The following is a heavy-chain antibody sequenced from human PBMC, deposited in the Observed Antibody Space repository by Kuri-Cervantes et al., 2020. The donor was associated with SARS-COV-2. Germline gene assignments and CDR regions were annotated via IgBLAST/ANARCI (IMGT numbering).Heavy chain of an antibody. CDR1: GFTFSSYA. CDR3: AREGLAAAAIFDY. J-gene: IGHJ4*02. CDR2: ISYDGSNK. D-gene: IGHD6-13*01. V-gene: IGHV3-30-3*01. Sequence: LSLTCAASGFTFSSYAMHWVRQAPGKGLEWVAVISYDGSNKYYADSVKGRFTISRDNSKDTLYLQMNSLRAEDTAVYYCAREGLAAAAIFDYWGQGTLVTVSS.